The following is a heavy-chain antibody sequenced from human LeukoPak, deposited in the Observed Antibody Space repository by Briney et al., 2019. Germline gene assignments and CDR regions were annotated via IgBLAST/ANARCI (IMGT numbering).Heavy chain of an antibody. CDR1: GFTFSTYS. CDR2: ISSSSSYI. D-gene: IGHD4-17*01. J-gene: IGHJ6*02. V-gene: IGHV3-21*01. Sequence: PGGSLRLSCAASGFTFSTYSMNWVRQAPGKGLEWVSSISSSSSYIYYADSVKGRFTISRDNAKNSLCLQMNSLRAEDTAVYHCARAEGDYLNYYGMDVWGQGTTVTVSS. CDR3: ARAEGDYLNYYGMDV.